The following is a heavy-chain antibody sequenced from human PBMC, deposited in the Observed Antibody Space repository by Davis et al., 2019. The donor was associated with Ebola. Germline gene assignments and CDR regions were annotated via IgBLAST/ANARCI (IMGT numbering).Heavy chain of an antibody. V-gene: IGHV4-59*12. CDR1: GGSISSYY. J-gene: IGHJ6*02. CDR3: ARSPIYYYYGMDV. Sequence: SETLSPTCTVSGGSISSYYWSWVRQPPGKGLEWIGEIYHSGSTNYNPSLKSRVTISVDKSKNQFSLKLSSVTAADTAVYYCARSPIYYYYGMDVWGQGTTVTVSS. CDR2: IYHSGST.